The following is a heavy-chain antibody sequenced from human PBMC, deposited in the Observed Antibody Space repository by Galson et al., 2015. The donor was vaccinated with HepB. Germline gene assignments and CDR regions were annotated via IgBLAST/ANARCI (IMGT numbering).Heavy chain of an antibody. CDR1: GVTFSSYA. D-gene: IGHD3-3*01. CDR2: IITIFGTA. Sequence: SVKVSCKASGVTFSSYAISWVRQAPGQGLEWMGGIITIFGTANYAQKIQGRVTITADESTSTAYMELSSLRSEDTAVYYCAREQKLRFLEWFPSGHWFDPWGQGTLVTVSS. CDR3: AREQKLRFLEWFPSGHWFDP. V-gene: IGHV1-69*13. J-gene: IGHJ5*02.